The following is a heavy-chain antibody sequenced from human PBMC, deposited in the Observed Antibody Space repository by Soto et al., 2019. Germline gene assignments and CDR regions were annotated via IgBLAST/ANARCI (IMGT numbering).Heavy chain of an antibody. CDR2: IIPILGIA. J-gene: IGHJ2*01. CDR3: ARDEGRGYSYGYTYWYFAL. V-gene: IGHV1-69*08. CDR1: GGTFSSYT. Sequence: QVQLVQSGAEVQKPGSSVKVSCKASGGTFSSYTISWVRQAPGQGLEWMGRIIPILGIANYAQKFQGRVTITADKSTSTAYMELSSLRSEDTAVYYCARDEGRGYSYGYTYWYFALWCGGTLVTVSS. D-gene: IGHD5-18*01.